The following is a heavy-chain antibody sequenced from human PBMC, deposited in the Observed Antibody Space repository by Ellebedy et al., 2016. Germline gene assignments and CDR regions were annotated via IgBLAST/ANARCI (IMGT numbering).Heavy chain of an antibody. J-gene: IGHJ4*02. CDR1: GFTFSSYA. D-gene: IGHD6-19*01. CDR3: ARALYSSGWFGPLDY. Sequence: GESLKISCAASGFTFSSYAMHWVRQAPGKGLEWVAVISYDGSNKYYADSVKGRFTISRDNSKNTLYLQMNSLRAEDTAVCYCARALYSSGWFGPLDYWGQGTLVTVSS. V-gene: IGHV3-30-3*01. CDR2: ISYDGSNK.